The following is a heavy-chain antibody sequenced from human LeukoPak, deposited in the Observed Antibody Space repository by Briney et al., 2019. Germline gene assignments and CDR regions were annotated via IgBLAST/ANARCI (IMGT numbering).Heavy chain of an antibody. J-gene: IGHJ4*02. CDR2: ISYDGSNK. D-gene: IGHD4-23*01. V-gene: IGHV3-30*03. Sequence: GGSLRLSCAASGFTFSSYGMHWVRQAPGKGLEWVAVISYDGSNKYYADSVKGRFTISRDNSKNTLYLQMNSLRAEDTAVYYCARDGVVVTYYFEYWGQGTMVTVSA. CDR3: ARDGVVVTYYFEY. CDR1: GFTFSSYG.